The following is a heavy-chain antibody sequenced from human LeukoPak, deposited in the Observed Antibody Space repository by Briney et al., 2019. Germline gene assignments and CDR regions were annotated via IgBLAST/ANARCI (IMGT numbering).Heavy chain of an antibody. D-gene: IGHD2-2*02. V-gene: IGHV1-8*01. J-gene: IGHJ5*02. CDR2: MNPNSGNT. CDR1: GYTFTSYD. Sequence: ASVKVSCKASGYTFTSYDINWVRQATGRALEWMGWMNPNSGNTGYAQKFQGRVTMTRNTSISTAYMELSSLRSEDTAVYYCARGHQLLYDVEFDPWGQGTLVTVSS. CDR3: ARGHQLLYDVEFDP.